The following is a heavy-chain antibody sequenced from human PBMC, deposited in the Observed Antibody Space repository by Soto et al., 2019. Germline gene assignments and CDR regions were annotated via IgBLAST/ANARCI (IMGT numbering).Heavy chain of an antibody. J-gene: IGHJ6*02. CDR3: ASGSIAAAGKDHYYYYYGMDV. D-gene: IGHD6-13*01. CDR1: GGTFSSYA. Sequence: SVKVSCKASGGTFSSYAISWVRQAPGQGLEWMGGIIPIFGTANYAQKLQGRVTITADESTSTAYMELSSLRSEDTAVYYCASGSIAAAGKDHYYYYYGMDVWGQGTTVTVSS. V-gene: IGHV1-69*13. CDR2: IIPIFGTA.